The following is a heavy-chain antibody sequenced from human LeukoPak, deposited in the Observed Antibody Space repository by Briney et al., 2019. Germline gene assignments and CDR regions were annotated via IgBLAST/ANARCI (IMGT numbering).Heavy chain of an antibody. J-gene: IGHJ4*02. Sequence: PGGTLSLSCVASGFTFSSFRMHWVRQAPGHGLKYVSAITTDGGRTFYVNSVEGRFTVSRDNSKNTLYLQMGGLRTEDTAVYYCAREPAFGDLDYWGQGTLVSVSS. V-gene: IGHV3-64*01. CDR1: GFTFSSFR. CDR3: AREPAFGDLDY. CDR2: ITTDGGRT. D-gene: IGHD4-17*01.